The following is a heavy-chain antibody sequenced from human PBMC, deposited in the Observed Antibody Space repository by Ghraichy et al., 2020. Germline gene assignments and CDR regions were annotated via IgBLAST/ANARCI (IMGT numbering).Heavy chain of an antibody. CDR2: INVDGSNT. V-gene: IGHV3-74*01. CDR1: GFIFSTSW. CDR3: ANFGDSLGADAPRHY. J-gene: IGHJ4*02. D-gene: IGHD4-17*01. Sequence: GESQNISCAASGFIFSTSWMHWVRQAPGMGLVWVSRINVDGSNTDYADSVKGRFTISRDNAKNTVYLQMNSLRTDDTAFYYCANFGDSLGADAPRHYCGQGTLVTIS.